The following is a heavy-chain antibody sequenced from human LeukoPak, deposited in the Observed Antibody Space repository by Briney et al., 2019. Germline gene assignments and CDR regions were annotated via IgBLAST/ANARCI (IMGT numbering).Heavy chain of an antibody. CDR2: ISSSSSYI. Sequence: GGSLRLSCAASGFTFSSYSMNWVRQAPGKGLEWVSSISSSSSYIYYADSVKGRFTISRGNAKNSLYLQMNSLRAEDTAVYYCARDFRLYYYDSNGSELDDWGQGTLVTVSS. CDR1: GFTFSSYS. J-gene: IGHJ4*02. V-gene: IGHV3-21*01. D-gene: IGHD3-22*01. CDR3: ARDFRLYYYDSNGSELDD.